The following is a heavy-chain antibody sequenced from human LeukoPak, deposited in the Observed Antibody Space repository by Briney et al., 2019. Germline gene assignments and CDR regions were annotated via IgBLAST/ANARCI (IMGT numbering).Heavy chain of an antibody. CDR1: GFTFTGYY. V-gene: IGHV1-2*02. CDR3: ARSMIVVVTVGLDY. Sequence: ASVKVSCKASGFTFTGYYIHWVRQAPGQGLEWMGWINPSSGDTNYAQKFQGRVTMTRDTSISTAYMELSRLRSDDTAVYYCARSMIVVVTVGLDYWGQGTLVTVSS. D-gene: IGHD3-22*01. J-gene: IGHJ4*02. CDR2: INPSSGDT.